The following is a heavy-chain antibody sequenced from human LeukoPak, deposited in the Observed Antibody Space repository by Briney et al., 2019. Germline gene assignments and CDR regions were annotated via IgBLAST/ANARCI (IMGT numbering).Heavy chain of an antibody. J-gene: IGHJ4*02. Sequence: GGSLRLSCAASGFSLSSYAMSWVRQAPGKGLEWVSAISGSGGSTYYADSVKGRFTISRENSKNTLYLQMNSLRAEDTAVYHCAKDDYYDSSGPPGSYWGQGTLVTVSS. D-gene: IGHD3-22*01. CDR2: ISGSGGST. CDR1: GFSLSSYA. CDR3: AKDDYYDSSGPPGSY. V-gene: IGHV3-23*01.